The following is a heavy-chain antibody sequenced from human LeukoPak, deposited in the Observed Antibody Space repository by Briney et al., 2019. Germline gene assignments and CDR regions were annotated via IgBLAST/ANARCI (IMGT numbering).Heavy chain of an antibody. CDR3: SLGSTFDV. J-gene: IGHJ3*01. CDR2: IKQDGSEK. D-gene: IGHD3-10*01. V-gene: IGHV3-7*05. CDR1: GFTFNSYW. Sequence: GGSLRLSCVVSGFTFNSYWMSWVRQAPGKGLQWVANIKQDGSEKYYVDSVKGRFTISRDNAKNLLYLQMNSLRAEDTAVYYCSLGSTFDVWGQGTMVTVSS.